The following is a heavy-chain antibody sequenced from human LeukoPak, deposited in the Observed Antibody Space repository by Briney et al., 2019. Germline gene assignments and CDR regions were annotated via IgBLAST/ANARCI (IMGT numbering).Heavy chain of an antibody. V-gene: IGHV3-53*04. J-gene: IGHJ3*02. D-gene: IGHD2-15*01. CDR3: ARGMRYCSGGSCQGDAFDI. CDR2: IYSGCST. CDR1: GFTVSSNY. Sequence: GGSLRLSCAASGFTVSSNYMSWVRQAPGKGLEWVSVIYSGCSTYYADSVKGRFTIPRHNSKNTLYLQMNSLRAEDTAVYYCARGMRYCSGGSCQGDAFDIWGQGTMVTVSS.